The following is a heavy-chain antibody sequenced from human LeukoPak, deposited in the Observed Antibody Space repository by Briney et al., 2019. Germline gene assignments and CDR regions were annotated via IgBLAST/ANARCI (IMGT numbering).Heavy chain of an antibody. CDR2: IKSKTDGGTT. CDR1: GVTFSNAW. V-gene: IGHV3-15*01. J-gene: IGHJ4*02. D-gene: IGHD3-9*01. Sequence: PGGSLRLSCAASGVTFSNAWMSWVRQAPRKGLEWVGRIKSKTDGGTTDYAAPVKGRFTISRDDSKNTLYLQMNSLKTEDTAVYYCTTDGHYDILTGYLSWGQGTLVTVSS. CDR3: TTDGHYDILTGYLS.